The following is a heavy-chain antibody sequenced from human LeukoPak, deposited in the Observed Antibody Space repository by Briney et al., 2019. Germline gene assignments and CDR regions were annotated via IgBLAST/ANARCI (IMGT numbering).Heavy chain of an antibody. Sequence: GGSLRLSCAASGFTFNNYGMHWVRQAPGKGLEWVAVISYDGSNKYYADSVKGRFTISRDNSKNTLYLQMNSLRAEDTAVYYCAKDTGGNFDYWGQGTLVTVSS. J-gene: IGHJ4*02. CDR3: AKDTGGNFDY. CDR2: ISYDGSNK. V-gene: IGHV3-30*18. D-gene: IGHD2-8*02. CDR1: GFTFNNYG.